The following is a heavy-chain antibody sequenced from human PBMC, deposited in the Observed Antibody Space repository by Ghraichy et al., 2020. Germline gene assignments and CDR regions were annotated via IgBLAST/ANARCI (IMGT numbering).Heavy chain of an antibody. V-gene: IGHV3-33*01. CDR1: GFTFSSYG. D-gene: IGHD6-19*01. Sequence: GGSLRLSCAASGFTFSSYGMHWVRQAPGKGLEWVAVIWYDGSNKYYADSVKGRFTISRDNSKNTLYLQMNSLRAEDTAVYYCAREGAVAGAYWYFDLWGRGTLVTVSS. CDR2: IWYDGSNK. J-gene: IGHJ2*01. CDR3: AREGAVAGAYWYFDL.